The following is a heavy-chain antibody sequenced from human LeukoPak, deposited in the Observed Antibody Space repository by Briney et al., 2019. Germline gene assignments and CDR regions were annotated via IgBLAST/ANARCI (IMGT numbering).Heavy chain of an antibody. D-gene: IGHD3-22*01. CDR3: TGPPVYYYDSSGYAAEYFHH. J-gene: IGHJ1*01. CDR1: GFTFSNAW. V-gene: IGHV3-15*01. Sequence: GGSLRLSCAASGFTFSNAWMSWVRQAPGKGLEWVGRIKSKTDGGTTDYAAPVKGRFTISREDSKNTLYLQMNSLKTEDTAVYYCTGPPVYYYDSSGYAAEYFHHWGQGTLVTVSS. CDR2: IKSKTDGGTT.